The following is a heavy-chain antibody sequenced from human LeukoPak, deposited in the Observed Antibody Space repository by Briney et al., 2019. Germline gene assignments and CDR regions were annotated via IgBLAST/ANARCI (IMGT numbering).Heavy chain of an antibody. CDR3: AKDDIAVDGTVWIGY. D-gene: IGHD6-19*01. Sequence: QPGGSLRLSCAASGFTFSSYGMHWVRQAPGKGLEWVAFIRYDGSNKYYADSVKSRFTISRDNSKNTLYLQMNSLRAEDTAVYYCAKDDIAVDGTVWIGYWGQGTLVTVSS. V-gene: IGHV3-30*02. J-gene: IGHJ4*02. CDR2: IRYDGSNK. CDR1: GFTFSSYG.